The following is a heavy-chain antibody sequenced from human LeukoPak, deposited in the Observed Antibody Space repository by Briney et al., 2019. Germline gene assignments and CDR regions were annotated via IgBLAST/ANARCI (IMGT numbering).Heavy chain of an antibody. CDR2: IYYSGST. CDR3: ARDPGYGDYGGRGEPNFDY. Sequence: SETLSLTCTVSGGSISSSGYYWGWIRQPPGKGLEWIGSIYYSGSTYYNPSLKSRVTISVDTSKNQFSLKLSSVTAADTAVYYCARDPGYGDYGGRGEPNFDYWGQGTLVTVSS. J-gene: IGHJ4*02. V-gene: IGHV4-39*02. D-gene: IGHD4-17*01. CDR1: GGSISSSGYY.